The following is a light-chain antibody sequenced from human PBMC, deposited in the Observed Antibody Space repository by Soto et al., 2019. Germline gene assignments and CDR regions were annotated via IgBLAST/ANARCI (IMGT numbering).Light chain of an antibody. CDR1: QSVRSS. Sequence: EIVMTQSPGTLSVSPGERATLFCRASQSVRSSLAWYQQKPGQAPRLFIYDASTRATGIPARFSGSGSGTEFTLTISSLQSEDFAVYYCQQYNRWPETFGQGTKVEIK. CDR3: QQYNRWPET. CDR2: DAS. J-gene: IGKJ1*01. V-gene: IGKV3-15*01.